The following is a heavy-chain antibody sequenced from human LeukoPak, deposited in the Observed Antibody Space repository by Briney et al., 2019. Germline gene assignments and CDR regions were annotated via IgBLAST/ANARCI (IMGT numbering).Heavy chain of an antibody. V-gene: IGHV4-59*01. CDR1: GGSISSYY. Sequence: KPSETLSLTCPVSGGSISSYYWSWIRQPPGKGLEWIGYIYYSGSTNYNPSLKSRVTISVDTSKNQFSLKLSSVTAADTAVYYCARARYSYALNFDYWGQGTLVTVSS. D-gene: IGHD5-18*01. CDR2: IYYSGST. CDR3: ARARYSYALNFDY. J-gene: IGHJ4*02.